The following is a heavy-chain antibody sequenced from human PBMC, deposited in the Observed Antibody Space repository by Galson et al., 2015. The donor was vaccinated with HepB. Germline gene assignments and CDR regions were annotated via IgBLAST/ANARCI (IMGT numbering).Heavy chain of an antibody. J-gene: IGHJ6*02. Sequence: CAISGDSVSSNSAAWNWIRHSPSRGLEWLGRTYYRSKWYNDYAVSVRSRITINPDTSKNQFSLQLRSVTPDDTAVYYCARGSGRYGMDVWGQGTTVTVSS. CDR2: TYYRSKWYN. CDR3: ARGSGRYGMDV. CDR1: GDSVSSNSAA. V-gene: IGHV6-1*01. D-gene: IGHD3-10*01.